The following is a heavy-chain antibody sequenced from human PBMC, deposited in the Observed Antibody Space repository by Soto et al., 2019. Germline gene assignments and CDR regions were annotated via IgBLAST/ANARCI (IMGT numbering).Heavy chain of an antibody. CDR3: ATPGKTAMVPSYYYGMDV. Sequence: QVQLVQSGAEVKKPGASVKVSCKASGYTFTSYGISWVRQAPGQGLEWMGWISAYNGNTNYAQKLQGRVTMTTDTTTSTAYMELRSRRSDDTAVYYCATPGKTAMVPSYYYGMDVWGQGTTVTVSS. D-gene: IGHD5-18*01. CDR1: GYTFTSYG. J-gene: IGHJ6*02. V-gene: IGHV1-18*04. CDR2: ISAYNGNT.